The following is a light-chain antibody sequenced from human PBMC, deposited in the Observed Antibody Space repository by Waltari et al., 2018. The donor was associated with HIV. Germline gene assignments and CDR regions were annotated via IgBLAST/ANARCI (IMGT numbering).Light chain of an antibody. CDR2: AAS. CDR1: QGISSY. CDR3: QHLNSYPPYT. J-gene: IGKJ2*01. Sequence: DIQLTQSPSFLPASVGDRVSITCRASQGISSYLAWYQQKPGRAPKVLIYAASKLQSGVPSRFSGSGSGTEFTLTISSLQPEDFATYYCQHLNSYPPYTFGQGTKLEIK. V-gene: IGKV1-9*01.